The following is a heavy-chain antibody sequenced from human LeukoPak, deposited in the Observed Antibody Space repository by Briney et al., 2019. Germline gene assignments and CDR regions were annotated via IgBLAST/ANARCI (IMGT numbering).Heavy chain of an antibody. V-gene: IGHV3-23*01. CDR1: GFTFSSQA. Sequence: GASLRLSCAASGFTFSSQAMSWVRQAPGNGLEWVSAISGSGGSTYYADSVKGRFTISRDNSKNTLYLQMNSLRAEDTAVYYCAKEEWLLPFFDYWGQGTLVTVSS. CDR3: AKEEWLLPFFDY. CDR2: ISGSGGST. J-gene: IGHJ4*02. D-gene: IGHD3-3*01.